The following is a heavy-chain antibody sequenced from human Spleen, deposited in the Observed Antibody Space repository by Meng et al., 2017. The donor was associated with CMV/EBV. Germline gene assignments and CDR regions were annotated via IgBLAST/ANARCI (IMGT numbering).Heavy chain of an antibody. CDR1: GFIFTSYA. CDR3: AKALGGPLCYYGMDV. Sequence: GESLKISCAASGFIFTSYALNWVRQAPGKGLEWVSTTGGGGIGTHYADSVKGRFTISTDNSKSILYLQMNSLRAEDTAIYYCAKALGGPLCYYGMDVWGQGTTVTVSS. J-gene: IGHJ6*02. D-gene: IGHD4-23*01. V-gene: IGHV3-23*01. CDR2: TGGGGIGT.